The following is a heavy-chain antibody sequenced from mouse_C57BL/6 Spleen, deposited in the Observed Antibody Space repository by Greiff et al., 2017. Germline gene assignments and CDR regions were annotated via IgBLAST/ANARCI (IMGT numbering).Heavy chain of an antibody. Sequence: EVQLVESGGGLVQPGGSLKLSCAASGFTFSDYYMYWVRQTPEKRLEWVAYISNGGGSTYYPDTVKGRFTISRDNAKNTLYLQMSRLKSEDTAMYYCARDYDGLDYWGQGTTLTVSS. CDR3: ARDYDGLDY. D-gene: IGHD2-4*01. CDR2: ISNGGGST. V-gene: IGHV5-12*01. CDR1: GFTFSDYY. J-gene: IGHJ2*01.